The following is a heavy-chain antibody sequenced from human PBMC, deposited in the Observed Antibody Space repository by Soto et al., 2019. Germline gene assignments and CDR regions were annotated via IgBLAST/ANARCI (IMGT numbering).Heavy chain of an antibody. CDR3: ARSQGGSSSLDIYYYYYYGMDV. J-gene: IGHJ6*02. V-gene: IGHV1-69*01. D-gene: IGHD2-15*01. CDR1: GGTFSSYA. Sequence: QVQLVQSGAEVKKPGSSVKVCCKAPGGTFSSYAISWVRQATGQGLEWMGGIIPIFGTAKYAQKFQGRVTITADESTSTGYMELSSLRSEDTAVYYCARSQGGSSSLDIYYYYYYGMDVWGHGTTFTVYS. CDR2: IIPIFGTA.